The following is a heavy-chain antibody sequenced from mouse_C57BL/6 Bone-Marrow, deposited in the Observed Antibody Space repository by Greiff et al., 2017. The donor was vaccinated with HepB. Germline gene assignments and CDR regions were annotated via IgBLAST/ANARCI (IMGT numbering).Heavy chain of an antibody. CDR1: GFTFSSYG. V-gene: IGHV5-6*02. J-gene: IGHJ3*01. Sequence: EVKLVESGGDLVKPGGSLKLSCAASGFTFSSYGMSWVRQTPDKRLEWVATISSGGSYTYYPDSVKGRFTISRDNAKNTLYLQMSSLKSEDTAMYYCARRDYYGSLGWFAYWGQGTLVTVSA. CDR3: ARRDYYGSLGWFAY. CDR2: ISSGGSYT. D-gene: IGHD1-1*01.